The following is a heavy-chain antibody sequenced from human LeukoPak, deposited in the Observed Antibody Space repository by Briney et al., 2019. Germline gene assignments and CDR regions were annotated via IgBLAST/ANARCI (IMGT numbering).Heavy chain of an antibody. Sequence: SETLSLTCTVSGGSISSSSYYWGWIRQPPGKGLEWIGSIYYSGSTYYNPSLKSRVTISVDTSKNQFSLKLSSVTAADTAVYYCARRRAYYMGVWGKGTTVTVSS. V-gene: IGHV4-39*07. CDR3: ARRRAYYMGV. J-gene: IGHJ6*03. CDR2: IYYSGST. CDR1: GGSISSSSYY.